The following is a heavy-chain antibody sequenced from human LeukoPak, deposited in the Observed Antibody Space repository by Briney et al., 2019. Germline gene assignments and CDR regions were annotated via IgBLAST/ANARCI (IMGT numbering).Heavy chain of an antibody. V-gene: IGHV3-21*01. D-gene: IGHD3-10*01. CDR1: GFTFSVAG. CDR3: ARDRRGSYYNVAYYYYMDV. CDR2: ISSSSSYI. Sequence: GGSLRLSCAASGFTFSVAGMHWVRQAPGKGLEWVSSISSSSSYIYYADSVKGRFTISRDNAKNSLYLQMNSLRAEDTAVYYCARDRRGSYYNVAYYYYMDVWGKGTTVTVSS. J-gene: IGHJ6*03.